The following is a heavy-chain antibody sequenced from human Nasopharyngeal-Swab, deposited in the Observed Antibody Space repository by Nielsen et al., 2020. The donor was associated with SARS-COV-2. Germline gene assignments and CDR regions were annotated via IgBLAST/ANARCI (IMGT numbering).Heavy chain of an antibody. J-gene: IGHJ5*02. V-gene: IGHV2-5*02. CDR2: IFWDDDK. CDR3: AHRPLRGAVRERDWFDP. Sequence: WIGQPPGEGLEWLAVIFWDDDKRYSPSLKSRLTITKDTSKNQVVLTMTNMDPVDTATYYCAHRPLRGAVRERDWFDPWGQGTLVTVSS.